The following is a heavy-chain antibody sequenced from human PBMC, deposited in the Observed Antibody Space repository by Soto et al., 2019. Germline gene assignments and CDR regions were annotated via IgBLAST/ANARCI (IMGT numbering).Heavy chain of an antibody. Sequence: EVQLVASGGDLVQPGGSLRLSCAASGFTSSDHYVDWVRQAPGKGLEWVGRTRNKANSYTTEYAASVKARFTISRDDSRNSLYLQMNNLKTEHTAIYYCARSDSSGYFHYWGQGTLVTVSS. D-gene: IGHD3-22*01. CDR1: GFTSSDHY. J-gene: IGHJ4*02. CDR3: ARSDSSGYFHY. V-gene: IGHV3-72*01. CDR2: TRNKANSYTT.